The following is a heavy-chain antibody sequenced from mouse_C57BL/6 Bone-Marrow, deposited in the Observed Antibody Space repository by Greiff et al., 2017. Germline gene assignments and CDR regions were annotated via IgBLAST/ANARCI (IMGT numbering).Heavy chain of an antibody. D-gene: IGHD2-5*01. CDR2: ISSGSSTI. V-gene: IGHV5-17*01. J-gene: IGHJ2*01. CDR1: GFTFSDYG. Sequence: EVQLQESGGGLVKPGGSLKLSCAASGFTFSDYGMHWVRQAPEKGLEWVAYISSGSSTIYYADTVKGRFTISRDNAKNTLFLQMTSLRSEDTAMYYCAREIYSNPDYWGQGTTLTVSS. CDR3: AREIYSNPDY.